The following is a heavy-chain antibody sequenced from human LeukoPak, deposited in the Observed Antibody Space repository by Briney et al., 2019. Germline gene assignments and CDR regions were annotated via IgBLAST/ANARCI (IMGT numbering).Heavy chain of an antibody. CDR1: GFTFSRYG. Sequence: GESLRLSCVSSGFTFSRYGIHWVRQDPGKGLEWVSFIQTDGSSKYYSDSVKGRFTISRDNAKNSLYLQMNSLRAEDTAVYYCARRRDSGSLQHFDYWGQGTLVTVSS. CDR2: IQTDGSSK. CDR3: ARRRDSGSLQHFDY. V-gene: IGHV3-30*02. D-gene: IGHD1-26*01. J-gene: IGHJ4*02.